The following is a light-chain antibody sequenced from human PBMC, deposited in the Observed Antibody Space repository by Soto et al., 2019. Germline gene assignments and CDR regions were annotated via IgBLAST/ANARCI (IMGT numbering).Light chain of an antibody. Sequence: EIVLTQSPATLSLSPGERATLSCRASQSVSSYLAWYQQKPGQAPRLLIYDASNRATGIPARFSGSGSGTDFTLTSSSLEPEDFAVYYCQQRSNWPLMYTFGHGTKLEIK. CDR3: QQRSNWPLMYT. J-gene: IGKJ2*01. CDR2: DAS. CDR1: QSVSSY. V-gene: IGKV3-11*01.